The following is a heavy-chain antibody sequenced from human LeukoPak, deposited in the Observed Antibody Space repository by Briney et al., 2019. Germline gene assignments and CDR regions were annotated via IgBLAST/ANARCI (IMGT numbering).Heavy chain of an antibody. D-gene: IGHD3-22*01. CDR3: ANRIWGDSSASDY. V-gene: IGHV1-69*04. Sequence: SVKVSCKASGGTFSSYAISWVRQAPGQGLEWMGRIIPILGIANYAQKFQGRVTITADKSTSTAYMELSSLRSDDTAVYYCANRIWGDSSASDYWGQGTLVTVSS. CDR2: IIPILGIA. CDR1: GGTFSSYA. J-gene: IGHJ4*02.